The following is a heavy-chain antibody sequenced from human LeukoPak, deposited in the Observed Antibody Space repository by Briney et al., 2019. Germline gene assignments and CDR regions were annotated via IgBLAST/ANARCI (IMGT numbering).Heavy chain of an antibody. CDR1: GGSFSGYY. CDR2: INHSGST. J-gene: IGHJ4*02. CDR3: ARGAAVAGNIDY. Sequence: SETLSLTCAVYGGSFSGYYWSWIRQPPGKGLEWIGEINHSGSTNYNPSLKSRVTISVDTSKNQFSLKLSSVTAADTAVYYCARGAAVAGNIDYWGQGTLVTVSS. V-gene: IGHV4-34*01. D-gene: IGHD6-19*01.